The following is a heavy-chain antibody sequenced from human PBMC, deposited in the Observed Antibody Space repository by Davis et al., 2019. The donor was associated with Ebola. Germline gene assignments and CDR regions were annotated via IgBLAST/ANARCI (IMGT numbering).Heavy chain of an antibody. D-gene: IGHD1-7*01. CDR2: IGAAADT. CDR1: GFSFSDYD. J-gene: IGHJ3*01. Sequence: GESLKISCAASGFSFSDYDMHWVRQVTGKGLEWVSAIGAAADTYYSGSVKGRFTISRENGKNSLYLQMNSLRAGDTAVYYCAREAITGTTWNAFDVWGQGTMVTVSS. CDR3: AREAITGTTWNAFDV. V-gene: IGHV3-13*01.